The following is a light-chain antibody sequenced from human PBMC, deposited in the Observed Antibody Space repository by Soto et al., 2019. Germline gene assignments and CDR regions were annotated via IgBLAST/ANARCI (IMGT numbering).Light chain of an antibody. CDR3: QVRDVWPS. J-gene: IGKJ1*01. V-gene: IGKV3-11*01. CDR1: QSVSTS. CDR2: DAS. Sequence: IVLTQSPVTLAISPGESAVLSCRASQSVSTSLVWYQHKPGQAPRLFIYDASKRAPGIPARFTGSGSGTDFTLTISSLEPEDIAVYYCQVRDVWPSFGQGTKVDIK.